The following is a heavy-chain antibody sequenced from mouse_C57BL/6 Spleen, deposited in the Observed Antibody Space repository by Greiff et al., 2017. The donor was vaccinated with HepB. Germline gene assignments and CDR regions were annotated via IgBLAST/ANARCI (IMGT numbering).Heavy chain of an antibody. V-gene: IGHV5-4*01. Sequence: EVHLVEPGGGLVKPGGSLKLSCAASGFTFSSYAMSWVRQTPEKRLEWVATISDGGSYTYYTDNVKGPFTISRDNAKNNLYLQMSQLKSEDTAMDYCASYEDYYGDSYDAMDYWGQGTSVTVSS. D-gene: IGHD1-1*02. CDR3: ASYEDYYGDSYDAMDY. CDR1: GFTFSSYA. J-gene: IGHJ4*01. CDR2: ISDGGSYT.